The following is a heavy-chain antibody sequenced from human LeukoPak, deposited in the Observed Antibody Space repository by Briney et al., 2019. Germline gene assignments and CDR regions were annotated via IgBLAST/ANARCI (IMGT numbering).Heavy chain of an antibody. J-gene: IGHJ4*02. D-gene: IGHD3-3*01. CDR3: AKGPPSIFGVIKMFYFDY. V-gene: IGHV3-23*01. CDR2: ISGSGGST. Sequence: PGGSLRLSCAASGFTFSSYAMSWVRQAPGKGLEWVSAISGSGGSTYYADSVKGRFTISRDNSKNTLYLQMNSLRAEDTAVYYCAKGPPSIFGVIKMFYFDYWGQGTLVTISS. CDR1: GFTFSSYA.